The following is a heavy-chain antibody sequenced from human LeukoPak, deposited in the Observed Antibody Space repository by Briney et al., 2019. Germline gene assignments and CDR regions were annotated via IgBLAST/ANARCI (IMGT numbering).Heavy chain of an antibody. CDR2: ITSSSSYI. J-gene: IGHJ1*01. CDR3: AKVAKYYYGSETYYFFAH. D-gene: IGHD3-10*01. V-gene: IGHV3-21*01. CDR1: GFIFSSYT. Sequence: GGSLRLSCAASGFIFSSYTMNWVRQAPGKGLEWVSSITSSSSYIYYADSVKGRFTISRDNAKNSLYLQMNSLRVEDTAIYYCAKVAKYYYGSETYYFFAHWGQGTPVTASS.